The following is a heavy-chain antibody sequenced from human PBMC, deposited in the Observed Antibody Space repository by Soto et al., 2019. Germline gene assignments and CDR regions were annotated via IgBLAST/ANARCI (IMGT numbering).Heavy chain of an antibody. CDR3: ARDGSTVTTYYYYGMDV. CDR2: INPSGGST. CDR1: GYTFTSYY. D-gene: IGHD4-17*01. J-gene: IGHJ6*02. V-gene: IGHV1-46*01. Sequence: QVQLVQSGAEVKKPGASVKVSCKASGYTFTSYYMHWVRQAPGQGLEWMGIINPSGGSTSYAQKFQGRVTMTRDTSTSTVYMELSSLRSEDTAVYYCARDGSTVTTYYYYGMDVWGQGTTVTVSS.